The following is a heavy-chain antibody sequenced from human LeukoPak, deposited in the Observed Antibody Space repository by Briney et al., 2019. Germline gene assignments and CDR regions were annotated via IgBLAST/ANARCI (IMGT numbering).Heavy chain of an antibody. CDR1: GFTFNSYA. J-gene: IGHJ4*02. Sequence: PGGSLRLSCAASGFTFNSYAVIWVRQAPGKGLEGVSDISGSGGSTYYADSVKGRFTISRDNSKNTLYLQMNSLRAEDTAVYYCAKDPGYKGFGYWGQGTLVTVSS. V-gene: IGHV3-23*01. CDR3: AKDPGYKGFGY. CDR2: ISGSGGST. D-gene: IGHD5-18*01.